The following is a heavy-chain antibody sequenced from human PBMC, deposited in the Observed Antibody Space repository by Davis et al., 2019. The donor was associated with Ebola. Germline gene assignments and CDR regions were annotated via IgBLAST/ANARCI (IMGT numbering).Heavy chain of an antibody. J-gene: IGHJ6*04. CDR2: IIPILGIA. CDR3: ARDNGGGSHYYYGMDV. D-gene: IGHD2-15*01. CDR1: GGTFSSYT. Sequence: SVKVSCKASGGTFSSYTISWVRQAPGQGLEWMGRIIPILGIANYAQKFQGRVTITADKSTSTAYMELSSLRSEDTAVYYCARDNGGGSHYYYGMDVWGKGTTVTVSS. V-gene: IGHV1-69*04.